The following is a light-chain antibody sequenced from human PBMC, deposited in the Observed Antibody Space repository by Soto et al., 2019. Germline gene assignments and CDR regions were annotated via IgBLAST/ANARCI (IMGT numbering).Light chain of an antibody. V-gene: IGKV3-11*01. Sequence: EIVLTQSPATLSLSPGERATLSCRASQSVSTYLAWYQQKPGQAPRLLIYDASSMATGIPARFSGSGSGTEFTLTISSLEPEDFVVYYCQQRSNWPVTFGQGTRVEIK. J-gene: IGKJ1*01. CDR1: QSVSTY. CDR2: DAS. CDR3: QQRSNWPVT.